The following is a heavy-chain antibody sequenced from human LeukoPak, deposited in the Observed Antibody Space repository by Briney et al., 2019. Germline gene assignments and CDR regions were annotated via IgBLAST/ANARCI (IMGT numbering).Heavy chain of an antibody. CDR2: ITSDGSSA. Sequence: GGSLRLSCAASGFTFSSYWMHWVRQGPGKGLVWVSRITSDGSSASHADSVKGRFTISRDNAKNILYLQMNSLRAEDSGVYFCARDFAVGAPFDSWGQGTLVTVSS. CDR3: ARDFAVGAPFDS. J-gene: IGHJ4*02. V-gene: IGHV3-74*01. CDR1: GFTFSSYW. D-gene: IGHD1-26*01.